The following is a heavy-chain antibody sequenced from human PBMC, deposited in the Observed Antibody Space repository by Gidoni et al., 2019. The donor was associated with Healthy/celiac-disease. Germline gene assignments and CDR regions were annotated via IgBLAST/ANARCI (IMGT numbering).Heavy chain of an antibody. V-gene: IGHV3-48*01. CDR3: ARGKIVGAYFD. J-gene: IGHJ4*02. CDR2: ISSSSSTI. CDR1: GFTFSSYS. Sequence: EVQLVESGGGLVQPGGSLRLSCAASGFTFSSYSMNWVRQAPGKGLEWVSYISSSSSTIYYADSVKGRFTISRDNAKNSLYLQMNSLRAEDTAVYYCARGKIVGAYFDWGQGTLVTVSS. D-gene: IGHD1-26*01.